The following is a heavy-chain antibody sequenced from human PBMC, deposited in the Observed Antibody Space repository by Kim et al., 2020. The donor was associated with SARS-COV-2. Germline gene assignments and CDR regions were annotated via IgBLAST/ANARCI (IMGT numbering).Heavy chain of an antibody. CDR1: GGSFSGYC. CDR3: ARDSSRITIFGVVISRGWFDL. CDR2: INHSGST. D-gene: IGHD3-3*01. V-gene: IGHV4-34*01. Sequence: SETLSLTCAVYGGSFSGYCWSWICLRQGKGLGWMWEINHSGSTNYNPSLTIRVSITVDTATNQFPLKLSLVTAAATAVYYCARDSSRITIFGVVISRGWFDLWGQGTLVTVSS. J-gene: IGHJ5*02.